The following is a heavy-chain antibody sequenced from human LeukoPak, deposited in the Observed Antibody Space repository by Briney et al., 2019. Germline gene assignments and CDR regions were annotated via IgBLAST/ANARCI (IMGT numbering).Heavy chain of an antibody. J-gene: IGHJ1*01. Sequence: SVKVSCKASGGTLSSYAISWVRQAPGQGLEWMGGIIPIFGTANYAQKFQGRVTITTDESTSTAYMELSSLRSEDTAVYYCARDLGYGDYVWGQGTLVTVSS. V-gene: IGHV1-69*05. CDR2: IIPIFGTA. D-gene: IGHD4-17*01. CDR1: GGTLSSYA. CDR3: ARDLGYGDYV.